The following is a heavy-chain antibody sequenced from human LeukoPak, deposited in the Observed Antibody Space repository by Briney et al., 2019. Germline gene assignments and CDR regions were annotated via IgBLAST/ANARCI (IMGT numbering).Heavy chain of an antibody. CDR2: ISWDGGST. V-gene: IGHV3-43D*03. Sequence: GGSLRLSCAASGFTFDDYAMHWVRQAPGKGLEWVSLISWDGGSTYYADSVKGRFTISRDNSKNSLYLQMNSLRAEDTALYYCAKDVMVRGTYYYYMDVWGKGTTVTVSS. J-gene: IGHJ6*03. CDR3: AKDVMVRGTYYYYMDV. CDR1: GFTFDDYA. D-gene: IGHD3-10*01.